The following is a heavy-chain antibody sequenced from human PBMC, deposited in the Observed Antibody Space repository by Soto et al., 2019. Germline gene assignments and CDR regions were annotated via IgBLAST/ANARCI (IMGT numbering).Heavy chain of an antibody. CDR3: ARVTLKAGNWFDP. CDR2: INPKGRGT. J-gene: IGHJ5*02. V-gene: IGHV1-2*02. CDR1: GYTFTDYF. Sequence: ASVKVSCKASGYTFTDYFIHWVRQAPGQGFEWMGWINPKGRGTTYAPKFQGRVTMTRDTSNSTAYMELRGLTSDDTAIYYCARVTLKAGNWFDPWGQGTLVTVSS.